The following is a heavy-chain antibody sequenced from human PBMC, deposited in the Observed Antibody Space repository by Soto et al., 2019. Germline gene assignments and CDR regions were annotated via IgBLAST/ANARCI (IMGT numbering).Heavy chain of an antibody. D-gene: IGHD1-1*01. CDR2: TTYDGGIK. CDR3: AGALENPYFYYGLNV. V-gene: IGHV3-30*03. CDR1: GFSFSSYG. Sequence: GGSLRLSCAASGFSFSSYGMEWVRLAPGKGLEWVAATTYDGGIKYYVDSVKGRFTTSRDNSKNTLYLQMNSLRVEDTATYYCAGALENPYFYYGLNVWGQGTTVTVSS. J-gene: IGHJ6*02.